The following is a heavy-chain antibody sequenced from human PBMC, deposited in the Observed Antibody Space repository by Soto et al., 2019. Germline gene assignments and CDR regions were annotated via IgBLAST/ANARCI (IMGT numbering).Heavy chain of an antibody. CDR3: LKDAPNVSIDD. D-gene: IGHD3-10*02. CDR2: VSPTGDTV. Sequence: VQVVASGGGLVQPGRSLRLSCAVSGFRFEQYVMHWVRQAPGKGLECVSTVSPTGDTVAYADSVECRFTVSRDKAKNALYLQMNRLKGDDTVFYYWLKDAPNVSIDDWGQGTLVTVSS. V-gene: IGHV3-9*01. J-gene: IGHJ4*02. CDR1: GFRFEQYV.